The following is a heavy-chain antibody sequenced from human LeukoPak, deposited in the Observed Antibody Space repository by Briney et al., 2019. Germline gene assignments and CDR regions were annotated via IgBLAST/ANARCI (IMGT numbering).Heavy chain of an antibody. CDR1: GYRFTSYW. CDR3: ARHYYGSGSYYNDPYYFDY. D-gene: IGHD3-10*01. V-gene: IGHV5-51*01. J-gene: IGHJ4*02. Sequence: GESLRISCQGSGYRFTSYWIGWARPMPGKGLEWMGTIYPGDSDTRYSPSFQGQVTISADKSISTAYLQWSSLKASDTAMYYCARHYYGSGSYYNDPYYFDYWGQGTLVTVSS. CDR2: IYPGDSDT.